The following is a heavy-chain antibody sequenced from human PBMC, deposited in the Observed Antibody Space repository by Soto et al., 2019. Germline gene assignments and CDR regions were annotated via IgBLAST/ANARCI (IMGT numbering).Heavy chain of an antibody. D-gene: IGHD3-9*01. CDR3: ARGQTYYDILTGYTTYYFDY. CDR2: IYHRGNS. Sequence: PLSLTCAVSGGSISSGGYSWSSIRQPPGWGVERIGYIYHRGNSYYKPSLKSVVTISVDRTKNQFSLKLSSVTAADTAVYDGARGQTYYDILTGYTTYYFDYWGQGTLVTVSS. V-gene: IGHV4-30-2*01. J-gene: IGHJ4*02. CDR1: GGSISSGGYS.